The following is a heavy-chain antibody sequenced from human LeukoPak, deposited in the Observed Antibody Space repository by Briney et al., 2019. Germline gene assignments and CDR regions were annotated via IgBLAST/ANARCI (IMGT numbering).Heavy chain of an antibody. CDR2: INGDETST. Sequence: GGSLRLSCAASGFTFSSYWMHWVRQAPGKGLMWVARINGDETSTTYADSVKGRFTISRDNAKKALYLQMNSLGAEDTAVYYCAVKGGYNDWDAPFDYWGQGTLVTVSS. V-gene: IGHV3-74*01. CDR1: GFTFSSYW. J-gene: IGHJ4*02. CDR3: AVKGGYNDWDAPFDY. D-gene: IGHD5-12*01.